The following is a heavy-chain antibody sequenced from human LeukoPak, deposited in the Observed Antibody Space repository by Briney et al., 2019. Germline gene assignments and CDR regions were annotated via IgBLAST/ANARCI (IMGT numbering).Heavy chain of an antibody. V-gene: IGHV4-59*08. J-gene: IGHJ3*02. D-gene: IGHD6-13*01. CDR1: GGSLSSYY. CDR2: VYYTGTT. CDR3: ARRSKAAAGLAFDI. Sequence: SETLSLTCTVSGGSLSSYYWSWIRQPPGKGLEWIGHVYYTGTTNYNPSLKSRVTISVDTSNNQFSLKLSSVTAADTAVYYCARRSKAAAGLAFDIWGQGTMVTVSS.